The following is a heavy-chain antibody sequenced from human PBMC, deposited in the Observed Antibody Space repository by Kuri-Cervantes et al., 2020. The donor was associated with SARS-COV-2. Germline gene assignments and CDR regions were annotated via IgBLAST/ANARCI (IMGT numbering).Heavy chain of an antibody. Sequence: GESLKISCAASGFTFSSYSMNWVRQAPGKGLEWVSSISSSSSYIYYADSVKGRFTISRDNAKNSLYLQMNSLRAEDTAVYYCTRGVLFIWSGTSGYFDYWGQGTLVTVSS. J-gene: IGHJ4*02. CDR2: ISSSSSYI. CDR3: TRGVLFIWSGTSGYFDY. D-gene: IGHD3-3*01. V-gene: IGHV3-21*01. CDR1: GFTFSSYS.